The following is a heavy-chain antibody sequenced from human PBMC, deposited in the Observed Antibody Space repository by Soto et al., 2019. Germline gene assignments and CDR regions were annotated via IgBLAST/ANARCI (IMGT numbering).Heavy chain of an antibody. D-gene: IGHD3-22*01. CDR2: ISAYNGNT. CDR1: GYPFTSYG. CDR3: ARDIAKGYYDSSGYYNPAHFDY. Sequence: GASVQVSGKASGYPFTSYGTSWVRQPPAQGLEWMGWISAYNGNTNYAQKLQGRVTMTTDTSTSTAYMELRSLRSDDTAVYYCARDIAKGYYDSSGYYNPAHFDYWGQGTLVTVSS. J-gene: IGHJ4*02. V-gene: IGHV1-18*01.